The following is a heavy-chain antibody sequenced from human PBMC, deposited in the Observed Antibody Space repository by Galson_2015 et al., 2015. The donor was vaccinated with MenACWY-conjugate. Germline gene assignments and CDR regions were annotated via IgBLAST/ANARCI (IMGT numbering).Heavy chain of an antibody. CDR3: VKVGVFGVVIIPGDY. CDR2: VQYDGNDK. V-gene: IGHV3-30*02. Sequence: LRLSCAAAGFIFNSYGMHWVRQAPGKGLEWVAFVQYDGNDKNYADSVKGRFTISRDNSKNTMYLHMNSLTPEDTAVYYCVKVGVFGVVIIPGDYWGQGTPVTVSS. D-gene: IGHD3-3*01. CDR1: GFIFNSYG. J-gene: IGHJ4*02.